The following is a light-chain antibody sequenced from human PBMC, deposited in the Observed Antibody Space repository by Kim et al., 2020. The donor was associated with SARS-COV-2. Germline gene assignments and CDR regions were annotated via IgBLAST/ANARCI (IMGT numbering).Light chain of an antibody. CDR3: SSYTSSSTWV. Sequence: GQSVTSSCTGTSSDVGSYNRVSWYQQPPGTAPKLMIYEVSNRPSGVPDRFSGSKSGNTASLTVSGLQAEDEADYYCSSYTSSSTWVFGGGTKVTVL. CDR1: SSDVGSYNR. V-gene: IGLV2-18*02. CDR2: EVS. J-gene: IGLJ3*02.